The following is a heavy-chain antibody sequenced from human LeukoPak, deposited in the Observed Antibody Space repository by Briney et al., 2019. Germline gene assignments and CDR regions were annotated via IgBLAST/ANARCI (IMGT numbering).Heavy chain of an antibody. D-gene: IGHD4-17*01. J-gene: IGHJ4*02. CDR3: TRENGDYAYDH. CDR1: GGSVSFDY. Sequence: PSETLSLTCTVSGGSVSFDYWSWIRQPPGKGLEWVGSIHHSGSSNYNSSPKSRVTVSLDTSKNQFSLRLSSVTVADTAVYYCTRENGDYAYDHWGQGTLVTVSS. V-gene: IGHV4-59*02. CDR2: IHHSGSS.